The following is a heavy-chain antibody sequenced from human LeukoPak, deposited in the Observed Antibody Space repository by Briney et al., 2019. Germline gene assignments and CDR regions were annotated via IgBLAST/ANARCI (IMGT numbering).Heavy chain of an antibody. CDR1: GFTFGSYW. CDR3: ARASTTVPNLLDN. Sequence: GGSLRLSCAASGFTFGSYWMHWVRQGPGKGLLWVSRLSGDGSSTKYADSLKGRFTISRDNAKNTLYPQMNSLRAEDTAVYFCARASTTVPNLLDNWGQGTLVTVSS. CDR2: LSGDGSST. J-gene: IGHJ4*02. D-gene: IGHD4-17*01. V-gene: IGHV3-74*03.